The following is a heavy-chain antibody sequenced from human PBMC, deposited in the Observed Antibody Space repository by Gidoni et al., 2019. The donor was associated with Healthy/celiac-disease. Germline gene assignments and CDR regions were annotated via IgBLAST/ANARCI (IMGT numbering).Heavy chain of an antibody. CDR1: GFTFDDYA. Sequence: EVQLVESGGGLVQPGRSLRLSCAASGFTFDDYAMHWVRQAPGKGLEWVSGISWNSGSIGYADSVKGRFTISRDNAKNSLYLQMNSLRAEDTALYYCAKGTWDSSGRGFDYWGQGTLVTVSS. D-gene: IGHD3-22*01. CDR2: ISWNSGSI. CDR3: AKGTWDSSGRGFDY. V-gene: IGHV3-9*01. J-gene: IGHJ4*02.